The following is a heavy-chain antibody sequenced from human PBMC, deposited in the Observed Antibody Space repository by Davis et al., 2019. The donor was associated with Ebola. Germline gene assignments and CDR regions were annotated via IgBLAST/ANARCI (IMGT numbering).Heavy chain of an antibody. J-gene: IGHJ4*02. V-gene: IGHV4-59*12. Sequence: SETLSLTCTAPGGSISSYYWSWIRQPPGKGLEWIGYIYYSGSTNYNPSLKSRVTISVDTSKNQFSLKLSSVTAADTAVYYCARAAAWGGPLDYWGQGTLVTVSS. CDR2: IYYSGST. D-gene: IGHD3-16*01. CDR3: ARAAAWGGPLDY. CDR1: GGSISSYY.